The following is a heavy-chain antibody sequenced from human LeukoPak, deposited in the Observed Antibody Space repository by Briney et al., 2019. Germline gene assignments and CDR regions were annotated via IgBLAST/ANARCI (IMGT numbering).Heavy chain of an antibody. D-gene: IGHD3-16*01. Sequence: SSVTVSCMSSGCTFSSYAISWVRQAAGQGLEWMGGIIPIFGTANYAQKFQGRVRITADVSTSTAYLELSSLRSEETAVYYCATPGGGAFYYYGMDVWGKGTTVTVSS. CDR2: IIPIFGTA. V-gene: IGHV1-69*13. CDR3: ATPGGGAFYYYGMDV. J-gene: IGHJ6*04. CDR1: GCTFSSYA.